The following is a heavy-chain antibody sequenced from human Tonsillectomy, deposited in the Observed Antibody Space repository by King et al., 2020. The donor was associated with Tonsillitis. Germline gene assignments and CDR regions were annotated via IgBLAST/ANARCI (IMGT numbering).Heavy chain of an antibody. CDR1: GFTFSSYS. V-gene: IGHV3-48*02. Sequence: VQLVESGGGLVQPGGSLRLSCAASGFTFSSYSMNWVRQAPGKGLEWVSYISSSSSTIYYADSVKGRFTISRDNAKNSLYLQMNSLRDEDTAVYYCAQIPYYYYGMDVWGQGTTVTVSS. CDR2: ISSSSSTI. J-gene: IGHJ6*02. D-gene: IGHD2-2*02. CDR3: AQIPYYYYGMDV.